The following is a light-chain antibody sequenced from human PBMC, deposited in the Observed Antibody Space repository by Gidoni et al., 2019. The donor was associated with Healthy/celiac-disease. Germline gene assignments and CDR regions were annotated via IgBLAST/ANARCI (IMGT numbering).Light chain of an antibody. J-gene: IGKJ4*01. V-gene: IGKV1-39*01. CDR3: QQSYSTPT. CDR1: QSISSY. Sequence: DIQMTQSPSSLSASVGDSVTITCRASQSISSYLNWYQQKPGKAPKLLIYAASSLQSGVPSRFSGSGSGTDVTLTISSLQPEDFATYYCQQSYSTPTFGGXTKVEIK. CDR2: AAS.